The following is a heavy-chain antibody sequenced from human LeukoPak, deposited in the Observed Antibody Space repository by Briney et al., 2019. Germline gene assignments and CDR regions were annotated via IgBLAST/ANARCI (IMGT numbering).Heavy chain of an antibody. J-gene: IGHJ4*02. Sequence: PSETLSLTCAVYGGSFSGYYWSWIRQPPGKGLEWIGEINHSGSTNYNPSLESRVTISVDTSKNQFSLKLSSVTAADTAVYYCARGPAGELLRYWGQGTLVTVSS. D-gene: IGHD1-26*01. CDR2: INHSGST. CDR3: ARGPAGELLRY. CDR1: GGSFSGYY. V-gene: IGHV4-34*01.